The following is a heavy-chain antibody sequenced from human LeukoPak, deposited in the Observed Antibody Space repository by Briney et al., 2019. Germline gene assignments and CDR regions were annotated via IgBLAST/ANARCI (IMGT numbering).Heavy chain of an antibody. CDR3: ARGGVYIRGWFDP. V-gene: IGHV4-39*01. CDR1: GGSISSSSYY. Sequence: SETLSLTCTVSGGSISSSSYYWGWIRQPPGKGLEWIGSIYYSGSTYYNPSLKSRVTISVDTSKNQFSLKLSSVTAADTAVYYCARGGVYIRGWFDPWGQGTLVTVSS. D-gene: IGHD5/OR15-5a*01. J-gene: IGHJ5*02. CDR2: IYYSGST.